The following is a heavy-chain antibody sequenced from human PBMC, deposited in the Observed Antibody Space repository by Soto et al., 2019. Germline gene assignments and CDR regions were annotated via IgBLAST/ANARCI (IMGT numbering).Heavy chain of an antibody. CDR2: IYYSGST. CDR3: ARVKAMTTVTHDAFDI. D-gene: IGHD4-17*01. CDR1: GGSISSGGYY. J-gene: IGHJ3*02. Sequence: SETLSLTCTVSGGSISSGGYYWSWIRQHPGKGLEWIGYIYYSGSTYYNPSLKSRVTISVDTSKNQFSLKLSSVTAAVTAVYYCARVKAMTTVTHDAFDIWGQGTMVTVSS. V-gene: IGHV4-31*03.